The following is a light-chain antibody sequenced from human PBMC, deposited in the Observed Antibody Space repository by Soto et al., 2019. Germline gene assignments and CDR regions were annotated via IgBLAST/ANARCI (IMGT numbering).Light chain of an antibody. J-gene: IGKJ4*01. Sequence: EIVLTQSPATLSLSPGERATLSCRASQSVSSNLAWYQQKPGQAPRLLIYDASNRATGIPARFSGSGSETDFTLTISSLEPEDFAVYYCQQRSNWPPLTFGGGTKLEIK. CDR1: QSVSSN. CDR3: QQRSNWPPLT. CDR2: DAS. V-gene: IGKV3-11*01.